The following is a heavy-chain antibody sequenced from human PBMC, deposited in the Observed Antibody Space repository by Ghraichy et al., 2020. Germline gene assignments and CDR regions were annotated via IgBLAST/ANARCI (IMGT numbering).Heavy chain of an antibody. V-gene: IGHV3-9*01. Sequence: GGSLRLSCAASGFQFDDYAMHWVRQVPGKGLEWVAGISWSSGDIDYADSVTGRFIISRDNAKHSLYLQMSSLRSEDTALYYFAKGTVSSTYYYFDSWGQGTLVTVSS. CDR3: AKGTVSSTYYYFDS. CDR1: GFQFDDYA. J-gene: IGHJ4*02. CDR2: ISWSSGDI. D-gene: IGHD3-10*01.